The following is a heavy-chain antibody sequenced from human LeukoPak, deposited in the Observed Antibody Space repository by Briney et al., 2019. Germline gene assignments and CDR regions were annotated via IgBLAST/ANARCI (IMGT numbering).Heavy chain of an antibody. V-gene: IGHV3-23*01. D-gene: IGHD3-10*02. CDR1: GFNLSSYS. Sequence: GGSLRLSCAASGFNLSSYSMHWVRQAPGKGLEWVSALSPSGGITYYEDSVKGRFTISRDNSKNTLYLQMNSLRAEDTAVYYCAKGVNYFVLEYWGQGTLVTISS. J-gene: IGHJ4*02. CDR2: LSPSGGIT. CDR3: AKGVNYFVLEY.